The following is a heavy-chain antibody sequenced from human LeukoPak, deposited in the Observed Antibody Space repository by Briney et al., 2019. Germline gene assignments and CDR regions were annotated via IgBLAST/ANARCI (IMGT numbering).Heavy chain of an antibody. CDR1: GFTFSSYS. CDR3: AREGGSHFDY. CDR2: ISSSSSYI. D-gene: IGHD1-26*01. Sequence: PGGSLRLSCAASGFTFSSYSMNRVRQAPGKGLEWVSSISSSSSYIYYADSVKGRFTISRDNAKNSLYLQMNSLRAEDTAVYYCAREGGSHFDYWGQGTLVTVSS. J-gene: IGHJ4*02. V-gene: IGHV3-21*01.